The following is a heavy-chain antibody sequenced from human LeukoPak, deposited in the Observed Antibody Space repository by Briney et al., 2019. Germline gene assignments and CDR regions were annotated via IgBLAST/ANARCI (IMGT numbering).Heavy chain of an antibody. Sequence: GGSLRLSCAASGFIFDDHGMHWVRQAPGKGLEWVSGISWSSGIIGYADSVKGRFTISRDNAKNSLDLQMESLRAEDTAVYYCAKGKYDSSPFLQHWGQGTLVTVSS. CDR3: AKGKYDSSPFLQH. D-gene: IGHD3-22*01. CDR1: GFIFDDHG. J-gene: IGHJ1*01. V-gene: IGHV3-9*01. CDR2: ISWSSGII.